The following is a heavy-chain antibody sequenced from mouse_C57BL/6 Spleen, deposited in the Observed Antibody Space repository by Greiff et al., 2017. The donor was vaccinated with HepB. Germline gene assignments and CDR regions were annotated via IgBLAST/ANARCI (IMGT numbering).Heavy chain of an antibody. CDR2: ISSGGSYT. J-gene: IGHJ2*01. CDR1: GFTFSSYG. D-gene: IGHD2-10*02. CDR3: ARPYGNYLYYFDY. Sequence: VQLQQSGGDLVKPGGSLKLSCAASGFTFSSYGMSWVRQTPDKRLEWVATISSGGSYTYYPDSVKGRFTISRDNAKNTLYLQMSSLKSEDTAMYYCARPYGNYLYYFDYWGQGTTLTVSS. V-gene: IGHV5-6*01.